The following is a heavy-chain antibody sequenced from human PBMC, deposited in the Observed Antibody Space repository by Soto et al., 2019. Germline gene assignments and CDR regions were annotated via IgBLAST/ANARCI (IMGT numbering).Heavy chain of an antibody. CDR2: ISAYNGNT. J-gene: IGHJ6*02. D-gene: IGHD1-1*01. CDR1: TYIFTNYD. CDR3: ARTVQPYGMDV. Sequence: AAVKVSCKASTYIFTNYDISWVRQAPGRGLEWMGWISAYNGNTNYAQKVQGRVTMTTNTSTSTAYMELRSLRSDDTAVYYCARTVQPYGMDVWG. V-gene: IGHV1-18*01.